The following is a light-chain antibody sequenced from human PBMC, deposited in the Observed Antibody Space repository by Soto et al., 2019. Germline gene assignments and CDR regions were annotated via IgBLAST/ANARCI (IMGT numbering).Light chain of an antibody. J-gene: IGKJ1*01. Sequence: ETVLTQSPATLSLSPGDRATLSCRASRRVSSYLAWYQQKAGQAPRLLIYDASNQAAGTPGRFSGSGSGTDFTLTISSLEPEDFAVYYCQQRDNWPWTFGQGTKVEI. CDR3: QQRDNWPWT. CDR2: DAS. V-gene: IGKV3-11*01. CDR1: RRVSSY.